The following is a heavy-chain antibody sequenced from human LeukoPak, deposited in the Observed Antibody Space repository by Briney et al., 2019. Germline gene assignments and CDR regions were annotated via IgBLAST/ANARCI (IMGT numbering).Heavy chain of an antibody. J-gene: IGHJ4*02. V-gene: IGHV1-69*05. D-gene: IGHD3-3*01. CDR1: GGTFSSYA. CDR3: ASSSITIFGVVIYGGFDY. CDR2: IIPIFGTA. Sequence: ASVKVSCKASGGTFSSYAISWVRQAPGQGLEWMGRIIPIFGTANYAQKFQGRVTITTDESTSTAYMELSSLRSEDTAVSYCASSSITIFGVVIYGGFDYWGQGTLVTVSS.